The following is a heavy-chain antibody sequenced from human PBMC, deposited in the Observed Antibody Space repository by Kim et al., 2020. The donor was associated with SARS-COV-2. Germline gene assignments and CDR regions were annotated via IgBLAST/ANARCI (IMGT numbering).Heavy chain of an antibody. D-gene: IGHD3-16*01. CDR3: ARVSWGSANPDY. CDR1: GYTFTSYD. J-gene: IGHJ4*02. Sequence: ASVKVSCKASGYTFTSYDINWVRQATGQGLEWMGWMNPNSGNTGYAQKFQGRVTMTRNTSISTAYMELSSLRSEDTAVYYCARVSWGSANPDYWGQGTLVTVSS. CDR2: MNPNSGNT. V-gene: IGHV1-8*01.